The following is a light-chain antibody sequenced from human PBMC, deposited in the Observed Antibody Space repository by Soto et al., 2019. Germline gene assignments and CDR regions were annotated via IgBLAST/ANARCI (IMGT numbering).Light chain of an antibody. J-gene: IGKJ1*01. CDR3: QQYGSSPRT. Sequence: EIVLTQSPGTLSLFPGERATLSCRASQSINSNYLAWYQQNPGQAPRLLIYGASSRATGIPDRFSGSGSGTDFTLTISRLEPEDFAVYYCQQYGSSPRTFGQGTKVEIK. V-gene: IGKV3-20*01. CDR2: GAS. CDR1: QSINSNY.